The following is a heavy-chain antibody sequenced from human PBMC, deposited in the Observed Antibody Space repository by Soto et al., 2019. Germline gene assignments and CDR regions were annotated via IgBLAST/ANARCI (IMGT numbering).Heavy chain of an antibody. CDR3: ARARDCSGGSCYAYYYYYYMDV. V-gene: IGHV3-11*01. CDR1: GFTFTNAW. Sequence: GGSLRLSCAASGFTFTNAWMNWVRQAPGKGLEWVSYISSSGSTIYYADSVKGRFTISRDNAKNSLYLQMNSLRAEDTAVYYCARARDCSGGSCYAYYYYYYMDVWGKGTTVTVSS. CDR2: ISSSGSTI. D-gene: IGHD2-15*01. J-gene: IGHJ6*03.